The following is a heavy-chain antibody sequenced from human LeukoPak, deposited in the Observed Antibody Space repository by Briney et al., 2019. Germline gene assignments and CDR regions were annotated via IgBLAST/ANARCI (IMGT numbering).Heavy chain of an antibody. CDR1: GFTFSSYS. D-gene: IGHD6-19*01. J-gene: IGHJ4*02. V-gene: IGHV3-21*01. CDR3: ARDGNSSGWYGDPVNY. Sequence: PGGSLRLSCAASGFTFSSYSMNWVRQAPGKGLEWVSSISSSSSYIYYADSVKGRFTISRDNAKNSLYLQMNSLRAEDTAVYYCARDGNSSGWYGDPVNYWGQGTLVTVSS. CDR2: ISSSSSYI.